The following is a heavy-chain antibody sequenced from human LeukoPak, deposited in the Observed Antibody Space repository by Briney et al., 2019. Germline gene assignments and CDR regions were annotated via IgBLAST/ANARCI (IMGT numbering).Heavy chain of an antibody. Sequence: GRSLRLSCAASGFTFSSFAMHWVRQAPGKGLEWVALISYEESDKYYADSLKGRFTISRDNSKNTLYLQMNSLRAEDTAVYYCAKNRAYYSGSGGFDTWGQGTLVTVPS. CDR3: AKNRAYYSGSGGFDT. J-gene: IGHJ5*02. CDR2: ISYEESDK. V-gene: IGHV3-30*18. D-gene: IGHD3-22*01. CDR1: GFTFSSFA.